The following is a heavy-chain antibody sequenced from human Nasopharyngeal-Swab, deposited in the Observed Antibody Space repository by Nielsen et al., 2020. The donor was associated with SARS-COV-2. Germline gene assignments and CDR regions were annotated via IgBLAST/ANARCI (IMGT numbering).Heavy chain of an antibody. V-gene: IGHV4-30-4*01. CDR2: IYFGGST. D-gene: IGHD3-10*01. CDR1: GGSISSGDYY. CDR3: ARGDMLYYGSGTY. J-gene: IGHJ4*02. Sequence: SETLSLTCTVSGGSISSGDYYWSWIRQPPGKGLEWIGYIYFGGSTNYNASLKSQVTISEDTSKNQFSLKLTSVTAADTAVYYCARGDMLYYGSGTYWGQGTLVTVSS.